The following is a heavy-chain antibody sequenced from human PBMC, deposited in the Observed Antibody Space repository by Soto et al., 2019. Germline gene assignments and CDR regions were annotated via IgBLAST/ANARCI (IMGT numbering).Heavy chain of an antibody. J-gene: IGHJ2*01. D-gene: IGHD6-13*01. V-gene: IGHV3-21*01. CDR3: ARDPGGAAAAPGL. CDR1: GFTFSSYS. CDR2: ISSSSSYI. Sequence: GGSLRLSCAASGFTFSSYSMNWVRQAPGKGLECVSSISSSSSYIYYADSVKGRFTISRDNAKNSLYLQMNSLRAEDTAVYYCARDPGGAAAAPGLWGRGTLVTVSS.